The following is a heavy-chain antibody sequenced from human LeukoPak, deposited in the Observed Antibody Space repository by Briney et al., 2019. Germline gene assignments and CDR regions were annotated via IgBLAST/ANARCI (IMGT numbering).Heavy chain of an antibody. CDR2: IYRDASA. CDR1: GFTVSSNY. J-gene: IGHJ4*02. D-gene: IGHD3-10*01. Sequence: GGSLRLSCAASGFTVSSNYMNWVRQAPGKGLEWVSVIYRDASAYYADSVKGRFTVSRDNSKNTLYLQMNSLRAEDTAVYYCARVGIGSYHFDSWGQGTLVTASS. V-gene: IGHV3-53*01. CDR3: ARVGIGSYHFDS.